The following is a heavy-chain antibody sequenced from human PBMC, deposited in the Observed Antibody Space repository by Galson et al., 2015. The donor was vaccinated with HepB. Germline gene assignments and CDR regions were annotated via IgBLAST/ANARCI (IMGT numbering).Heavy chain of an antibody. CDR1: GFTFSSYA. Sequence: SLRLSCAASGFTFSSYAMTWVRQAPGKGLAWVSTISGSGVSTYYADSVKGRSTISRDNSKNTLYLQMYSLRAEDTAVYYCAKGGFGDYDRYLDYWGRGTLVTVSS. V-gene: IGHV3-23*01. D-gene: IGHD4-17*01. CDR2: ISGSGVST. J-gene: IGHJ4*02. CDR3: AKGGFGDYDRYLDY.